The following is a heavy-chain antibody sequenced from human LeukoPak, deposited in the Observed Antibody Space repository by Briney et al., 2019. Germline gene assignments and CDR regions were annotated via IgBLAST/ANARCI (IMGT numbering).Heavy chain of an antibody. D-gene: IGHD6-25*01. Sequence: ASVNVSCKASVYTFTCYYIYWLRQAPAQGLEWMGWINSNYGGTNYGQKFQGRVTMNKEMSISTAYMVLSRVRSEGMAVYYCARGRHLASNWGQGTLVTVSS. CDR1: VYTFTCYY. CDR3: ARGRHLASN. J-gene: IGHJ4*02. V-gene: IGHV1-2*02. CDR2: INSNYGGT.